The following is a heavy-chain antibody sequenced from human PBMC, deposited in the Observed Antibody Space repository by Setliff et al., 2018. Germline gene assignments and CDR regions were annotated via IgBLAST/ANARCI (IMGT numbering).Heavy chain of an antibody. Sequence: LSLTCAVSGYSISSGYYWGWIRQPPGKGLEWIGSIYHSGSTYYNPSLKSRVTISVDTSKNQFSLKLSSVTAADTAVYYCARGDDSSGYFSYWGQGTLVTVSS. CDR3: ARGDDSSGYFSY. J-gene: IGHJ4*02. D-gene: IGHD3-22*01. CDR1: GYSISSGYY. V-gene: IGHV4-38-2*01. CDR2: IYHSGST.